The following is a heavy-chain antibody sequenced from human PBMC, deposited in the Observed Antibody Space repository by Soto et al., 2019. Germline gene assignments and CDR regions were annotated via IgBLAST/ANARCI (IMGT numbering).Heavy chain of an antibody. D-gene: IGHD1-1*01. CDR2: IYATGTT. J-gene: IGHJ5*02. CDR3: GWDGTKTLRDWLDP. Sequence: SETLSLTCTVSGASISGFYWSWTRKSAGKGLEWIGRIYATGTTDYNPSLKSRVMMSVDTSKKQFSLKLRSVTAADTAVYYCGWDGTKTLRDWLDPPGQRISVTVSS. CDR1: GASISGFY. V-gene: IGHV4-4*07.